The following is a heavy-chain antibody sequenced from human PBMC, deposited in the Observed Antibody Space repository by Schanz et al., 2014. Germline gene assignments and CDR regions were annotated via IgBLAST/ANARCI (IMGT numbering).Heavy chain of an antibody. V-gene: IGHV4-31*03. Sequence: QVQLQESGPGLLKPSQTLSLTCTVSGGSVSSGGDYWSWIRQHPGKGLEWIGYISYSGVTYYNPSLKSRVTISMHTSKNQFSLNLSSATAADTAVYYCARDRGHGDLPGDIWGQGTMVTVSS. CDR3: ARDRGHGDLPGDI. CDR2: ISYSGVT. CDR1: GGSVSSGGDY. J-gene: IGHJ3*02. D-gene: IGHD4-17*01.